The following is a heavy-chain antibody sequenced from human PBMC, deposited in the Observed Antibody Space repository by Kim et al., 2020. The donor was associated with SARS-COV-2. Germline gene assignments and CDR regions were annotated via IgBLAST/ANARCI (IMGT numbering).Heavy chain of an antibody. D-gene: IGHD3-16*01. CDR1: GGSISSGDYY. V-gene: IGHV4-30-4*01. CDR3: ARITVGDAFDI. J-gene: IGHJ3*02. CDR2: IYYSGST. Sequence: SETLSLTCTVSGGSISSGDYYCSWIRQPPGKGLEWIGYIYYSGSTYYNPSLKSRVTISVDTSKNQFSLKLSSVTAADTAVYYCARITVGDAFDIWGQGTMVTVSS.